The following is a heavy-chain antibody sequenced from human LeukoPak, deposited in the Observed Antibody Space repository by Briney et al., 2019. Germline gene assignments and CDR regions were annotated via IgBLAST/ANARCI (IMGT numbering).Heavy chain of an antibody. CDR3: ARHRTDYWGSSYY. V-gene: IGHV4-39*01. D-gene: IGHD7-27*01. CDR2: IYYSGST. CDR1: GGSISSSSYY. J-gene: IGHJ4*02. Sequence: SETLSLTCTVPGGSISSSSYYWGWIRQPPGKGLEWIGSIYYSGSTYYNPSLKSRVTISVDTSKNQFSLKLSSVTAADTAVYYCARHRTDYWGSSYYWGQGTLVTVSS.